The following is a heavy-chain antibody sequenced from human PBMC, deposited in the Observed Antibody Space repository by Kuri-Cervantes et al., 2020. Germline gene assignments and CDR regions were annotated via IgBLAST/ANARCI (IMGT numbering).Heavy chain of an antibody. CDR3: AKDWHYGQPRAFDI. Sequence: GESLKISCAASGFTFSSYEMNWVRQAPGKGLEWVSYISSSGSTIYYADSVKGRFTISRDNSKNTLYLQMNSLRVEDTAVYYCAKDWHYGQPRAFDIWGQGTMVTVSS. D-gene: IGHD4-17*01. J-gene: IGHJ3*02. CDR2: ISSSGSTI. V-gene: IGHV3-48*03. CDR1: GFTFSSYE.